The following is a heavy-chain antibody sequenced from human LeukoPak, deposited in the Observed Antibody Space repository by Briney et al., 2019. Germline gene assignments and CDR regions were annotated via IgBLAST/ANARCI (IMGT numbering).Heavy chain of an antibody. CDR1: GFTFSSYS. V-gene: IGHV3-21*01. CDR2: ISSSSSYI. CDR3: ASQRAGNPLDY. D-gene: IGHD6-19*01. Sequence: GGSLRLSCAASGFTFSSYSMNWVRQAPGKGLEWVSSISSSSSYIYYADSVKGRFTISRDNAKNSLYLQMNSLRAEDMAVYYCASQRAGNPLDYWGQGTLVTVSS. J-gene: IGHJ4*02.